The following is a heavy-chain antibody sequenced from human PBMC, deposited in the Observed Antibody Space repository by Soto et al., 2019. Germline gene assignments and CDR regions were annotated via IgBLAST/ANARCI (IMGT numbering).Heavy chain of an antibody. V-gene: IGHV3-9*01. J-gene: IGHJ4*02. CDR1: GFTFDDYA. Sequence: EVQLVESGGGLVQPGRSLRLSCAASGFTFDDYAMHWVRQAPGKGLEWVSGISWNSGSIGYADSVKGRFTISRDNAKNSLYLQMNSLRAEDTALYYCVGNCTNGVCYTSDYWGQGTLVTVSS. CDR3: VGNCTNGVCYTSDY. D-gene: IGHD2-8*01. CDR2: ISWNSGSI.